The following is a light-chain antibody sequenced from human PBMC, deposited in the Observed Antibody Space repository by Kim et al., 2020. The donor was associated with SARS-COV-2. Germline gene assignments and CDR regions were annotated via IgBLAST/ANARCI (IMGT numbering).Light chain of an antibody. V-gene: IGKV1-33*01. CDR2: DAS. J-gene: IGKJ2*01. CDR3: QQYDNLPRYT. Sequence: DIQMTQSPSSLSASVGDRVTITCQASQDISKYLNWYQQKPGKAPKLLIYDASNLETGVPSRFGGSGSGTDFTFTISSLQPEDIATYYCQQYDNLPRYTFGQGTKLEI. CDR1: QDISKY.